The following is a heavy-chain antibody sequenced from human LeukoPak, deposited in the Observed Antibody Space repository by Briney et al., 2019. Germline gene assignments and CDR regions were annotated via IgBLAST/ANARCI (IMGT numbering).Heavy chain of an antibody. Sequence: SETLSLTCTVSGGSISSGDYYWSWIRQPPGKGLGWIGYIYYSGSTYYNPSLKSRVTISVDTSKNQFSLKLSSVTAADTAVYYCASTTIFGVVTDDNWFDPWGQGTLVTVSS. CDR2: IYYSGST. CDR1: GGSISSGDYY. CDR3: ASTTIFGVVTDDNWFDP. J-gene: IGHJ5*02. D-gene: IGHD3-3*01. V-gene: IGHV4-30-4*08.